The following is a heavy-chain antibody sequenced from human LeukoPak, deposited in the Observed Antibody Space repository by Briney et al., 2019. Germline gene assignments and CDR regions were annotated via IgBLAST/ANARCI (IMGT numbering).Heavy chain of an antibody. CDR2: ISGSGGST. Sequence: ETLSLTCTVSGGSISNYYWSWIRQPPGKGLEWVSAISGSGGSTYYADSVKGRFTISRDNSKNTLYLQMNSLRAEDTAVYYCAKDLSLWYYYDSSGYASLGGQGTLVTVSS. CDR3: AKDLSLWYYYDSSGYASL. V-gene: IGHV3-23*01. CDR1: GGSISNYY. D-gene: IGHD3-22*01. J-gene: IGHJ4*02.